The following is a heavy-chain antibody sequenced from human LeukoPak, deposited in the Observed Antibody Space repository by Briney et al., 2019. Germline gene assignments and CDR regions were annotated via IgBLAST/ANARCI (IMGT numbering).Heavy chain of an antibody. J-gene: IGHJ6*02. Sequence: ASVKVSCKASGYTXTDYYMYGVRQAPGQGLEWMGWRNPNGGGTNYAPNYLGRVTMTRDTSINTAYMELSRLRSDDTAVYYCARGRSPPRHYYGMDVWGQGTTVTVSS. D-gene: IGHD6-13*01. CDR2: RNPNGGGT. V-gene: IGHV1-2*02. CDR3: ARGRSPPRHYYGMDV. CDR1: GYTXTDYY.